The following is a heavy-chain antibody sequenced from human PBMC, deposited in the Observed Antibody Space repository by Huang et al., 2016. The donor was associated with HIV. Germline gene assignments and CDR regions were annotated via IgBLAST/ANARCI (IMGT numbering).Heavy chain of an antibody. V-gene: IGHV4-34*01. CDR2: INHSEST. CDR3: ARGQGGYYYYYMDV. CDR1: GGSFGGYY. Sequence: QVQLQQWGAGLLRPSETLSLTCAVYGGSFGGYYGTWIRQPPGKGLEWIGEINHSESTNYNPSLKGRVTISVDTSRNQFSLTLTSVTAADTAVYYWARGQGGYYYYYMDVWGKGTTVTVSS. J-gene: IGHJ6*03.